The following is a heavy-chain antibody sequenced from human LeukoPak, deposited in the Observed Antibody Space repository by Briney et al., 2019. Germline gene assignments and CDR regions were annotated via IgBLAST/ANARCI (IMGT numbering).Heavy chain of an antibody. CDR1: GFTFSSYE. CDR3: ARAVRYFDWLLYPHYYYYMDV. Sequence: GGSLRLSCAASGFTFSSYEMNWVRQAPGKGLEWVSSISSSSSYIYYADSVKGRFTISRDNAKNSLYLQMNSLRAEDTAVYYCARAVRYFDWLLYPHYYYYMDVWGKGTTVTVSS. V-gene: IGHV3-21*01. D-gene: IGHD3-9*01. CDR2: ISSSSSYI. J-gene: IGHJ6*03.